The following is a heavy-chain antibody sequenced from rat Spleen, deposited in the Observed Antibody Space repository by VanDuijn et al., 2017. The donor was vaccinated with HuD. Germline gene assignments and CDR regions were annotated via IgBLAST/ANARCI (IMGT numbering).Heavy chain of an antibody. V-gene: IGHV5-20*01. CDR3: TTANNGGFSELYYFDY. D-gene: IGHD1-11*01. J-gene: IGHJ2*01. CDR2: ISYDGTAT. Sequence: EVQLVESGGGLVQPGRSLKLSCAASGLSFSNYDMAWVRQAPTKGLEWVASISYDGTATYYRDSVKGRFTISRNNAKSTLYLQMDSLRSEDTATYYCTTANNGGFSELYYFDYWGQGVMVTVSS. CDR1: GLSFSNYD.